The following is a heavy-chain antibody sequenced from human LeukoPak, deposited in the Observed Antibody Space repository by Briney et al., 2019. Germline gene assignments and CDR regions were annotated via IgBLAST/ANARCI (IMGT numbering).Heavy chain of an antibody. CDR2: ISSSSNTI. Sequence: GGSLRLSCGASGFTFSDYSMNWVCQAPGKGLEWVAYISSSSNTIYYADSVKGRFTISRDNAKNSLYLQMNSLRAEDTAVYYCAGAPAITIFGVVPRFDPWGQGTLVTVSS. D-gene: IGHD3-3*01. CDR3: AGAPAITIFGVVPRFDP. V-gene: IGHV3-48*01. J-gene: IGHJ5*02. CDR1: GFTFSDYS.